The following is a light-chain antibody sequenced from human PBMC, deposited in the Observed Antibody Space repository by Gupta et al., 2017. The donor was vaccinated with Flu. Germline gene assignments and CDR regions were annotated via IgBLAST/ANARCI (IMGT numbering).Light chain of an antibody. CDR1: SNDIGAYDY. J-gene: IGLJ3*02. CDR3: NSYTTSNTPAV. V-gene: IGLV2-14*01. Sequence: QSALTQPASVSGSPGQSITISCTGTSNDIGAYDYVSWYQQHPGKAPKLIIYAVSRRPSGVSNRFSGSKSGNTASLTISGLQAEDEADYYYNSYTTSNTPAVFGGGTRLTVL. CDR2: AVS.